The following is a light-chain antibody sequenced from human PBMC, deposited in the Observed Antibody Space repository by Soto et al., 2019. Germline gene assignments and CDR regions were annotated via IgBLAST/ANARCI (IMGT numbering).Light chain of an antibody. J-gene: IGKJ5*01. CDR1: QTISSW. Sequence: DIQMTQSPSTLSGSVGDRVTITCRASQTISSWLAWYQQKPGKAPKLLIYKASTLKSGVPSRFSGSGSGTEFTLTISSLQPDDFAVYYCQQYGRSLTFGQGTRLEIK. CDR2: KAS. CDR3: QQYGRSLT. V-gene: IGKV1-5*03.